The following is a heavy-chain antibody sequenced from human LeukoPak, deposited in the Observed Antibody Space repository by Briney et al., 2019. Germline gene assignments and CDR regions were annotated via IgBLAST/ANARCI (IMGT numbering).Heavy chain of an antibody. Sequence: SETLSLTCAVYGGSFSGYYWSWIRQPPGKGLEWIGEINHSGSTNYNPSLKSRVTISVDTSKNQFSLKLSSVTAADTAVYYCARGGDSSGSWGQGTLVTVSS. D-gene: IGHD3-22*01. J-gene: IGHJ4*02. CDR1: GGSFSGYY. CDR2: INHSGST. V-gene: IGHV4-34*01. CDR3: ARGGDSSGS.